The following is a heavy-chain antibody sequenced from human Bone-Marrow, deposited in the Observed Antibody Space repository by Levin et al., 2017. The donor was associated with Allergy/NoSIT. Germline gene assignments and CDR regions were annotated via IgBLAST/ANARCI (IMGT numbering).Heavy chain of an antibody. CDR3: ARWDMVATKFDY. Sequence: PSETLSLTCTVSGGSLSTYYWSWIRQPPGKGLEWIGYMSYSGNTNYNPSLKSRVTISVDTSKNQFSLKLSSVTAADTAMYYCARWDMVATKFDYWGQGTLVTVSS. CDR1: GGSLSTYY. D-gene: IGHD5-12*01. CDR2: MSYSGNT. V-gene: IGHV4-59*01. J-gene: IGHJ4*02.